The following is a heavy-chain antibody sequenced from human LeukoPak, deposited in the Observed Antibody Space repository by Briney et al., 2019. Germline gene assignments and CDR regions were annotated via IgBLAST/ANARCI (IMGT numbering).Heavy chain of an antibody. Sequence: GASVKVSCKASGYTFTGYYVHWVRQAPGQGLEWMGWINPNSGDTHYAQIFQGRVTMTRDTPISTAYMELSGLRSDDTAVFYCARGDVYFDYWGQGTLVTVSS. V-gene: IGHV1-2*02. CDR2: INPNSGDT. CDR3: ARGDVYFDY. J-gene: IGHJ4*02. CDR1: GYTFTGYY.